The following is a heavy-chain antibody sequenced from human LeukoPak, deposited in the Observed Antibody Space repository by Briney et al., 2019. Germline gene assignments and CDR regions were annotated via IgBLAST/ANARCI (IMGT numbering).Heavy chain of an antibody. J-gene: IGHJ4*02. CDR1: GFSFSNYW. CDR3: VKNSGSYCPDY. CDR2: INQKGGQS. V-gene: IGHV3-7*03. D-gene: IGHD6-6*01. Sequence: PGGSLRLSCEASGFSFSNYWMTWVRQAPGKGLEWVADINQKGGQSYYVDSVKGSFTLSRDNAKNSLFLQLNSLRAEDTGVYYCVKNSGSYCPDYWGQG.